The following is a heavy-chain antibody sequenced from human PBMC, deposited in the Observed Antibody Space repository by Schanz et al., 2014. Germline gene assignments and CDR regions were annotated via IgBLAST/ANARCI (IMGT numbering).Heavy chain of an antibody. CDR2: IKQDASDK. Sequence: EVQLVESGGGLVQPGGSLRLSCAASGSTFSSYWMSWVRQAPGKGLEWVANIKQDASDKYYVDSVRGRFTISRDNAKNSLYLQINSLRAEDTAVYYCANRGHLRGWFDSWGQGILVTVSS. J-gene: IGHJ5*01. CDR3: ANRGHLRGWFDS. CDR1: GSTFSSYW. V-gene: IGHV3-7*01. D-gene: IGHD3-10*01.